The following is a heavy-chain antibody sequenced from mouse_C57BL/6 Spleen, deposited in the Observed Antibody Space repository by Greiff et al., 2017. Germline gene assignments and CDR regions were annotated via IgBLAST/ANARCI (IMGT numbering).Heavy chain of an antibody. D-gene: IGHD1-1*01. V-gene: IGHV3-6*01. Sequence: VQLKESGPGLVKPSQSLSLTCSVTGYSITSGYYWNWIRQLPGNKLEWMGYISYDGSNNYNPSLKNRISITRDTSKNQFFLKLNSVTTEDTATYSCARGGLYEVDYWGQGTTLTVSS. CDR1: GYSITSGYY. CDR2: ISYDGSN. J-gene: IGHJ2*01. CDR3: ARGGLYEVDY.